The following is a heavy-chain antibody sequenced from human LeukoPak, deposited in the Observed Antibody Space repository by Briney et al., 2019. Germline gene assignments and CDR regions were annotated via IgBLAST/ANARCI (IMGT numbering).Heavy chain of an antibody. J-gene: IGHJ5*02. Sequence: GASVKVSCKASGYTFTSYDINWVRQATGQGLEWMGWMNPNSGNTGYPQKFQGRVTMTRNTSISTAYMELSSLRSEDTAVYYCARGGYDYVWGSYRYTWGWFDPWGQGTLVTASS. D-gene: IGHD3-16*02. V-gene: IGHV1-8*01. CDR2: MNPNSGNT. CDR1: GYTFTSYD. CDR3: ARGGYDYVWGSYRYTWGWFDP.